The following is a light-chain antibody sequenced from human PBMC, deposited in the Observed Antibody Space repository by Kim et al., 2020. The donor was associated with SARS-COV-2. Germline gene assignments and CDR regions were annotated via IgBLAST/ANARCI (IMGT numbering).Light chain of an antibody. J-gene: IGKJ5*01. Sequence: DIVLAQSPGTLPLSPGESATLSCRASQSVSNRYMAWYQQKPGRAPRLLLYGASNRATGIPDRFSGSGSGTDFTLTINRLEPEDFVVYYCQQYGSSPITFGQGTRLEIK. V-gene: IGKV3-20*01. CDR1: QSVSNRY. CDR2: GAS. CDR3: QQYGSSPIT.